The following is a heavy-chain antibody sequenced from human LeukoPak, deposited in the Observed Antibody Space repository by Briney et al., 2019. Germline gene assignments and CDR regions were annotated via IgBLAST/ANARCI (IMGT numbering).Heavy chain of an antibody. CDR2: IYHSGST. CDR1: GYSISSGYY. CDR3: ARAYSTSWPYNWYDP. D-gene: IGHD2-2*01. V-gene: IGHV4-38-2*02. Sequence: SETLSLTCTVSGYSISSGYYWGWIRQPPGKGLEWIGSIYHSGSTYYNPSLKSRVTISVDTSKNQFSVNLNSVTAADTAVYYCARAYSTSWPYNWYDPWGQGTLVTVSS. J-gene: IGHJ5*02.